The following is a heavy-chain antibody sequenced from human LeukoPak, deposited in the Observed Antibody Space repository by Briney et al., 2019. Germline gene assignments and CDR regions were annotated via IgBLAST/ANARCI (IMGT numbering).Heavy chain of an antibody. Sequence: GGSLRLSCAASGFTFSSYGMNWVRQAPGKGLEWVSYISSTSRTIYDADSVKGRFTISRDNAKNSLYLQMNSLRDEDTAVYYCARDPLRWLQNNYYYYYMEVWGKGTTVTVSS. CDR2: ISSTSRTI. CDR3: ARDPLRWLQNNYYYYYMEV. V-gene: IGHV3-48*02. J-gene: IGHJ6*03. D-gene: IGHD5-24*01. CDR1: GFTFSSYG.